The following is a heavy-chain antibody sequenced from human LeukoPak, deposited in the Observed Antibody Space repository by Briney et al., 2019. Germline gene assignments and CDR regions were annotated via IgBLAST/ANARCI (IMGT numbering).Heavy chain of an antibody. Sequence: GGSLRLSCAASGFTFSSYGMHWVRQAPGKGLEWVAVIWYDGSHKYYADSVKGRFTISRDNSKNTLYLQMNSLTAADTAVYYCASTNDYVWGSYRYNFDYWGQGTLVTVSS. J-gene: IGHJ4*02. CDR3: ASTNDYVWGSYRYNFDY. V-gene: IGHV3-33*01. CDR1: GFTFSSYG. D-gene: IGHD3-16*02. CDR2: IWYDGSHK.